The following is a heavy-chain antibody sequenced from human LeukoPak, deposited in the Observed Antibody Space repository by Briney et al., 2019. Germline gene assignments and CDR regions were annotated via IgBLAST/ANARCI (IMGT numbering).Heavy chain of an antibody. CDR2: VSYTGST. Sequence: SETVSLTCTVSGGSISSYYWSWIRQPPGKRLEWIGYVSYTGSTNYNPSLKSRVTMSVDTSNNQFFLKLNSVTAADTAVYYCARDSSFIDAFEIWGQGTMVTVSS. D-gene: IGHD3-16*02. V-gene: IGHV4-59*01. CDR3: ARDSSFIDAFEI. J-gene: IGHJ3*02. CDR1: GGSISSYY.